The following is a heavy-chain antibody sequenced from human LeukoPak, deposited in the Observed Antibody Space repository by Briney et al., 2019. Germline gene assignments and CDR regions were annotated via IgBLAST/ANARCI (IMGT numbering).Heavy chain of an antibody. CDR1: GRSISSYH. CDR2: IYNSGGT. Sequence: PSETLSLTCSVSGRSISSYHWSWLRQPPGKGLEWIGNIYNSGGTNYNPSLKSRVTTSVDTSKNQFSLQLTSVTAADTAFYYCARRGRTLDYWGQGTLVTVSS. J-gene: IGHJ4*02. V-gene: IGHV4-59*01. CDR3: ARRGRTLDY. D-gene: IGHD1-26*01.